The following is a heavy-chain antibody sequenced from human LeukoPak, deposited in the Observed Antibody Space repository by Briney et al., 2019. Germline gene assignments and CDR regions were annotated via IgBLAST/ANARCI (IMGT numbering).Heavy chain of an antibody. J-gene: IGHJ4*02. V-gene: IGHV4-34*01. Sequence: SETLSLTCAVYGGSFSGYYWSWIRQPPGKGLEWIGEINHSGSTNYNPSLKSRVTISVDTSKNQFSLKLSSVTAADTAVYYCAGEGPQGMVRGVNPPFDYWGQGTLVTVSS. CDR2: INHSGST. D-gene: IGHD3-10*01. CDR3: AGEGPQGMVRGVNPPFDY. CDR1: GGSFSGYY.